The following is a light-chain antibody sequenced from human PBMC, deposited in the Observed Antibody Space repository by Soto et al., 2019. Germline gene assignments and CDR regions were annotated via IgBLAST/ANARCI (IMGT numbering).Light chain of an antibody. V-gene: IGKV1-39*01. CDR2: TAS. CDR3: QQSYSRPRT. J-gene: IGKJ1*01. CDR1: QSISAY. Sequence: DILMTQSPSSLPASVGDRVTLTCRASQSISAYLNWYQQKPGKAPELLIYTASSLESGVPSRFSGSGSGTDFTLTISSLQPEDFATYFCQQSYSRPRTFGQGTKVDI.